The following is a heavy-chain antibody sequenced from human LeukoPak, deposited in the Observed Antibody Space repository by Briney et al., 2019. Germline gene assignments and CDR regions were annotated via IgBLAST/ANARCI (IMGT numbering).Heavy chain of an antibody. Sequence: GGSLRLSCAASGFTFSSCDMSWIRQAPGKGLERVSAISGSGGSTYYADSVKGRFTISRDNSKNSLFLQMNSLGAEDTAVYYLAINLHGSTSKGDSSGQRDLVT. CDR3: AINLHGSTSKGDS. D-gene: IGHD2-2*03. V-gene: IGHV3-23*01. CDR1: GFTFSSCD. J-gene: IGHJ4*02. CDR2: ISGSGGST.